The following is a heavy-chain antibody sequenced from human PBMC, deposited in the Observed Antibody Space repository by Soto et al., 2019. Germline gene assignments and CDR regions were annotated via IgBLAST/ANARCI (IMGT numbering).Heavy chain of an antibody. CDR3: ARGTTYSNYYYSSYMDV. Sequence: ASVKVSCKASGGTFSSYTISWVRQAPGQGLEWMGRIIPNLGKANYAQKLQGRVTITADKSTSTAYMELSSLRAEDTAVYYYARGTTYSNYYYSSYMDVWGKGTTVTVSS. J-gene: IGHJ6*03. CDR2: IIPNLGKA. D-gene: IGHD4-4*01. V-gene: IGHV1-69*08. CDR1: GGTFSSYT.